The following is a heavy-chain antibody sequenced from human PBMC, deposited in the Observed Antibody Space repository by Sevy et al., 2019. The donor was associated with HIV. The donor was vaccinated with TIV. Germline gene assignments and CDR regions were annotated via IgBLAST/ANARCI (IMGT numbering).Heavy chain of an antibody. CDR3: AGDKLLPVMVTMVRGALSYYFDY. Sequence: GGSLRLSCAASGFTFSDYGIHWVRQAPGKGPEWVAVIWYDGINKYYVDSVKGRFTISRDNAKNTVYLQMNSLRAEDTAVYYCAGDKLLPVMVTMVRGALSYYFDYWGQGTLVTVSS. V-gene: IGHV3-33*01. CDR1: GFTFSDYG. D-gene: IGHD3-10*01. CDR2: IWYDGINK. J-gene: IGHJ4*02.